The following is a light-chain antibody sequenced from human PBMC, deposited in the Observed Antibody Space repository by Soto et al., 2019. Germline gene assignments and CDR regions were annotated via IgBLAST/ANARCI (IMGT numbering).Light chain of an antibody. J-gene: IGKJ1*01. CDR2: GAS. Sequence: EIVLTQSPGSLSLSPGERATLSCRASQSVSSTFFAWYQQRPGQAPRLLMYGASSRATGIPERFSGSGSGTDFTLTISRLEPDDFAVYYCQQFDSSVTFGQGPKVEIK. CDR3: QQFDSSVT. V-gene: IGKV3-20*01. CDR1: QSVSSTF.